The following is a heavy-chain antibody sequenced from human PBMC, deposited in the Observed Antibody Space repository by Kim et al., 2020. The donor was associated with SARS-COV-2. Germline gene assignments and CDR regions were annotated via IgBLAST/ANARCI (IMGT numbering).Heavy chain of an antibody. CDR3: ARPGGELGPDPTVVIPPFDY. J-gene: IGHJ4*02. CDR1: GYTFTSYA. CDR2: INAGNGNT. Sequence: ASVKVSCKASGYTFTSYAMHWVRQAPGQRLEWMGWINAGNGNTKYSQKFQGRVTITRDTSASTAYMELSSLRSEDTAVYYCARPGGELGPDPTVVIPPFDYWGQGTLVTVSS. V-gene: IGHV1-3*01. D-gene: IGHD4-17*01.